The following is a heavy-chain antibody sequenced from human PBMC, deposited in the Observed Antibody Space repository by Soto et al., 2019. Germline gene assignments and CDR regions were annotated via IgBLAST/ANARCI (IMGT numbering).Heavy chain of an antibody. J-gene: IGHJ6*02. CDR2: IKQDGSEK. D-gene: IGHD6-13*01. CDR1: GFTFSSYW. V-gene: IGHV3-7*03. CDR3: ARVGAAAGFYGMDV. Sequence: GGSLRLSCAASGFTFSSYWMSWVRQAPGKGLEWVANIKQDGSEKYYVDSVKGRFTISRDNAKNSLYLQMNSLRAEDTAVYYCARVGAAAGFYGMDVWGQGTTVTVSS.